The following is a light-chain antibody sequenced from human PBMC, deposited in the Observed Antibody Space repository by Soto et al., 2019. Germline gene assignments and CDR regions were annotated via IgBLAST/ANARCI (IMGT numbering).Light chain of an antibody. CDR2: GAS. Sequence: EIVLTQSPGTLSLSPGERATLSCRASQSVSSSYLAWYQQNRGQAPRLLIYGASSRATGIPDRFSGSGSGTDFTLTISRLEPEDFAVYDCQQYGSARWTFGQGTKVEIK. CDR1: QSVSSSY. J-gene: IGKJ1*01. V-gene: IGKV3-20*01. CDR3: QQYGSARWT.